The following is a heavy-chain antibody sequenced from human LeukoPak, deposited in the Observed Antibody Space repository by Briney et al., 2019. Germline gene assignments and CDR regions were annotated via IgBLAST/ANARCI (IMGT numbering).Heavy chain of an antibody. V-gene: IGHV3-15*01. Sequence: PGGSLRLSCAASRFTFRTYAMSWVRQTPGKGLEWVGRIKSRTDGGTTDYAAPVKGRFTISRDDSKNTLYLQMNSLKTEDTAVYYCTTEFLDYYDYKGDYWGQGTLVTVSS. J-gene: IGHJ4*02. CDR1: RFTFRTYA. CDR2: IKSRTDGGTT. D-gene: IGHD3-22*01. CDR3: TTEFLDYYDYKGDY.